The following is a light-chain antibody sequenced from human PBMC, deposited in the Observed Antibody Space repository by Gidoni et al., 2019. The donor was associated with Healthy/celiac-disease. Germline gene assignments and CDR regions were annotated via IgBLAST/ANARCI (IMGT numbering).Light chain of an antibody. Sequence: EIVLIQSPATLSVSPGERATLSCRARQSVSSSLAWYPQKPGHAPRLLIYDASNRATGIPARFRGRGSGTAFTLTIRSLEPEDFAFYYCQQRSNWLSITFGHGTRLEIK. CDR1: QSVSSS. CDR2: DAS. V-gene: IGKV3-11*01. CDR3: QQRSNWLSIT. J-gene: IGKJ5*01.